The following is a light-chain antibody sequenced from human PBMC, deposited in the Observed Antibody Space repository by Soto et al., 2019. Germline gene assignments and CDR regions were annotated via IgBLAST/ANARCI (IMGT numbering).Light chain of an antibody. CDR2: DVT. Sequence: LTRVVSGSRVPGDGISIFYNGTSSDVGGYNYVSWYQQHPDIAPKLMIYDVTNRPSGVSNRFSGSKSGNTASLTISGLQAEDEADYYCSSYASSSSLVFGTGTKVTVL. CDR1: SSDVGGYNY. V-gene: IGLV2-14*03. J-gene: IGLJ1*01. CDR3: SSYASSSSLV.